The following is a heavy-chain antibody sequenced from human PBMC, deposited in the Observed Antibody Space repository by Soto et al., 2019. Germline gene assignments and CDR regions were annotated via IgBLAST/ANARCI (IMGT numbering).Heavy chain of an antibody. CDR1: GYTFTSYG. D-gene: IGHD6-13*01. J-gene: IGHJ4*02. V-gene: IGHV1-18*01. CDR2: ISAYNGNT. CDR3: ARDRKAGHTTAPFDY. Sequence: QVQLVQSGAEVKKPGASVKVSCKASGYTFTSYGISWVRQAPGQGLEWMGWISAYNGNTNYAQKLQGRVTMTTDTPTSTAYMELRSLRSDDTAVYYCARDRKAGHTTAPFDYWGQGTLVTVSS.